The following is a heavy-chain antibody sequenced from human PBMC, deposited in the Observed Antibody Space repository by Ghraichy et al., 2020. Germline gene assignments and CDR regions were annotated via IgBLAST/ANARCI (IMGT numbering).Heavy chain of an antibody. CDR1: GFTFDDYA. J-gene: IGHJ3*02. Sequence: GGSLRLSCAASGFTFDDYAMRWVRQVPGKGLEWVSGINWDDGSTYYADSVKGRFTISRDNSKNSLYLQMNSLRTDDTALYYCAKEGRASAFDIWGKGTMVNVSS. V-gene: IGHV3-43*02. CDR3: AKEGRASAFDI. CDR2: INWDDGST.